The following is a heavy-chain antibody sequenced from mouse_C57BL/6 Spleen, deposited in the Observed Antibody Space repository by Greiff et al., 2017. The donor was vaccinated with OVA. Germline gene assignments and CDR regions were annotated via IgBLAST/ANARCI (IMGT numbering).Heavy chain of an antibody. V-gene: IGHV1-50*01. Sequence: QVQLQQPGAELVKPGASVKLSCKASGYTFTSYWMQWVKQRPGQGLEWIGEIDPSDSYTNYNQKFKGKATLTVDTSSSTAYMQLSSLTSEDSAVYYCASALDYWGKGTTLTVSS. CDR2: IDPSDSYT. J-gene: IGHJ2*01. CDR3: ASALDY. D-gene: IGHD3-1*01. CDR1: GYTFTSYW.